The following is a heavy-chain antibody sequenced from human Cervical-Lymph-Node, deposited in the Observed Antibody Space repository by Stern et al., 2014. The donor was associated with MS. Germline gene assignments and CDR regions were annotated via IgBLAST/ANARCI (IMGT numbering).Heavy chain of an antibody. D-gene: IGHD3-16*01. CDR3: ARRGSTEEFDY. J-gene: IGHJ4*02. CDR1: GYTFTSHY. Sequence: QLVQSGAEVKKPGASVKVSCKASGYTFTSHYMHWVRQAPGQGLEWMAMIDPTTGSTSYAQKFQDRVTMTMDTSTSTVYVELSSLRSDDTAVYYCARRGSTEEFDYWGQGTLVTVSS. V-gene: IGHV1-46*01. CDR2: IDPTTGST.